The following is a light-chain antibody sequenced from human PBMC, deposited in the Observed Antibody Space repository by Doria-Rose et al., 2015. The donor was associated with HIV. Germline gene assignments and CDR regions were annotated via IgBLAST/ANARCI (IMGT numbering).Light chain of an antibody. CDR1: QDISNY. J-gene: IGKJ1*01. CDR3: QQYYSYPPT. CDR2: AAS. Sequence: AIRMTQSPSSLSASTGDRVTITCRASQDISNYLAWYQQKPGKAPKLLIYAASTLQSGVPSRFSGSGSGTDFTLTISYLQSEDFATYYGQQYYSYPPTFGQGTKVEVK. V-gene: IGKV1-8*01.